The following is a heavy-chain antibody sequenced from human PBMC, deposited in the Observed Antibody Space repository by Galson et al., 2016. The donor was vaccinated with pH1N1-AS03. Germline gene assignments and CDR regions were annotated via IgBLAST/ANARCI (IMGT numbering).Heavy chain of an antibody. CDR3: ARDGMRGDACDI. D-gene: IGHD1-1*01. Sequence: SLRLSCAASGFIFNNHWMHWVRHPPGEGLVWVSRIDNDGRNTDYADSVKGRFIISRDNAKNTLYLEMNSLSVEDTSVYYCARDGMRGDACDIWGQGTMVTVSP. V-gene: IGHV3-74*01. CDR1: GFIFNNHW. J-gene: IGHJ3*02. CDR2: IDNDGRNT.